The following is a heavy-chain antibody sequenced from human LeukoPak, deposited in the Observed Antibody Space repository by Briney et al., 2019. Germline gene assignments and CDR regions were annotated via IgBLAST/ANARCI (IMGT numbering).Heavy chain of an antibody. D-gene: IGHD3-22*01. V-gene: IGHV3-23*01. J-gene: IGHJ4*02. Sequence: GGSLRLSCAAPGFTFSSYAMSWVRQAPGKGLEWVSAISGSGGSTYYADSVKGRFTISRDNSKNTLYLQMNSLRAEDTAVYYCAKGGYYDSKHYFDYWGQGTLVTVSS. CDR1: GFTFSSYA. CDR3: AKGGYYDSKHYFDY. CDR2: ISGSGGST.